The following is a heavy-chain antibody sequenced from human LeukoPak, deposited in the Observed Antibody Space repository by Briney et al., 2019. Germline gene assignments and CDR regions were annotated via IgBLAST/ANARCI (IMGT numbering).Heavy chain of an antibody. Sequence: ASVKVSCKASGYTFTAYYIHWVRQAPGQGLEWMGWINPNSGGTSYAQKFQGKVTMTRDTSISTAYMELSSLRSDDTAVYYCARADWNYAKYWGQGTPVTVSS. V-gene: IGHV1-2*02. D-gene: IGHD1-7*01. CDR3: ARADWNYAKY. CDR1: GYTFTAYY. J-gene: IGHJ4*02. CDR2: INPNSGGT.